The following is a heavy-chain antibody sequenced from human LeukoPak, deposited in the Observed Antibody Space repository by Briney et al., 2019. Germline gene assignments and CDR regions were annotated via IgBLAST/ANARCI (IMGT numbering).Heavy chain of an antibody. Sequence: GGSLRLSCAASGFTVSARYINWVPQGPGRGLEWLSVIHSGGTRDFADSVRGRFTVSRDNSTHILYLQMNSLKTEDPAVYYCARSWDARLNFDNWGQGTLVTVSS. V-gene: IGHV3-66*02. J-gene: IGHJ4*02. D-gene: IGHD1-26*01. CDR3: ARSWDARLNFDN. CDR2: IHSGGTR. CDR1: GFTVSARY.